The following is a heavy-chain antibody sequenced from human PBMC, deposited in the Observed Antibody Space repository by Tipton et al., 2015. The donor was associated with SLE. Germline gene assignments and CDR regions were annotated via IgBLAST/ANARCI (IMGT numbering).Heavy chain of an antibody. Sequence: QLVQSGAEVKKPGASVKVSCKASGYTFTSYGISWVRQAPGQGLEWMGWISAYNGNTNYAQKLQGRVTMTRNTSISTAYMELSSLRSEDTAVYYCARGCSSTSCTKGDYWGQGTLVTVSS. CDR2: ISAYNGNT. CDR3: ARGCSSTSCTKGDY. CDR1: GYTFTSYG. V-gene: IGHV1-18*01. D-gene: IGHD2-2*01. J-gene: IGHJ4*02.